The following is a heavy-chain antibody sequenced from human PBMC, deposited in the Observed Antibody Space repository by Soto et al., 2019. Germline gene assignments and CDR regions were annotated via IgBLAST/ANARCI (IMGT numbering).Heavy chain of an antibody. V-gene: IGHV3-48*02. D-gene: IGHD3-10*01. Sequence: PGGSLRLSCAASGFTFSSYSMNWVRQAPGKGLEWVSYISSSSSTIYYADSVKGRFTISRDNAKNSLYLQMNSLRDEDTAVYYCARDHFTLNYYGSGSPIDYWGQGTLVTVSS. CDR1: GFTFSSYS. CDR2: ISSSSSTI. J-gene: IGHJ4*02. CDR3: ARDHFTLNYYGSGSPIDY.